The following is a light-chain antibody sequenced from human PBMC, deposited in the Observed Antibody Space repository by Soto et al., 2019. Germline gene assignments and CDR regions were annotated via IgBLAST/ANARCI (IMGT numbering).Light chain of an antibody. CDR3: GQYTNTRYV. J-gene: IGLJ1*01. V-gene: IGLV2-14*01. CDR1: SSDLGNYNY. CDR2: EVT. Sequence: QSVLTQPASVSGSPGQSITISCTGASSDLGNYNYVSWFQQHPGKAPKLIVYEVTNRPSGVSSRFSGSKSGNTASLTISGLQAEEEADYYCGQYTNTRYVFGSGTKGTV.